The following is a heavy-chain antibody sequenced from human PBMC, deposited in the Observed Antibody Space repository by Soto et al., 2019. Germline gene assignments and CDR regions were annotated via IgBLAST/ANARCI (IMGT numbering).Heavy chain of an antibody. CDR3: ARVTFTPNWFDS. V-gene: IGHV4-30-4*01. J-gene: IGHJ5*01. CDR2: VYYRGSI. D-gene: IGHD3-16*01. Sequence: LSLTCTVSGDSISSPDYYWSWIRQAPGKGLELIGYVYYRGSIYYTPSFESRVSISIDTSKNQFSLRLTSVTAADSAVYFCARVTFTPNWFDSWGQGILVTVSS. CDR1: GDSISSPDYY.